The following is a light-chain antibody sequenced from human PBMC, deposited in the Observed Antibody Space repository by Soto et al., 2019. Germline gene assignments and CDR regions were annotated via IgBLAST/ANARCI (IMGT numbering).Light chain of an antibody. CDR1: SRDVGGYNY. V-gene: IGLV2-14*01. Sequence: QSVLTQPASVSGSAGQSITISCTGTSRDVGGYNYVSWYQHYPDKAPKLIIYDVTSRPSGVSDRFSGSKSGNTASLTISGLQPEDEAHYYCSSFTLSTYVFGSGTKV. CDR3: SSFTLSTYV. J-gene: IGLJ1*01. CDR2: DVT.